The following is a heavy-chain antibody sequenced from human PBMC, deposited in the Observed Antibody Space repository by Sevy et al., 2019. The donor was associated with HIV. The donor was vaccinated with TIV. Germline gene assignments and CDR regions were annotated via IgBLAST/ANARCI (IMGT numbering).Heavy chain of an antibody. J-gene: IGHJ4*02. Sequence: GGSLRLSCAASGFTFSNYAMSWVRQTPGKGLEWVSAISGSADATYYTDSVKGRFTISRDNSKNTVYLQMNSLRAEDTAVYYCVKEVSQYSYSDYWGQGPLVTVSS. V-gene: IGHV3-23*01. D-gene: IGHD5-18*01. CDR2: ISGSADAT. CDR3: VKEVSQYSYSDY. CDR1: GFTFSNYA.